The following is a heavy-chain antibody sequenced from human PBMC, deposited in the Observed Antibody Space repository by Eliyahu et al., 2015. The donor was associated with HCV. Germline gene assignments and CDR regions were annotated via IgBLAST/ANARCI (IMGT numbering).Heavy chain of an antibody. V-gene: IGHV1-3*01. D-gene: IGHD3-10*01. CDR1: GYTFTSYA. J-gene: IGHJ4*02. CDR2: INAGNGNS. CDR3: ARDPAGEDSDY. Sequence: QVQLVQSGAEVKKPGASVKVSCKASGYTFTSYAMHWVRQAPGQRLEWMGWINAGNGNSKYSQKLQGRVTITRDTSASTAYMELSSLRSEDTAVYYCARDPAGEDSDYWGQGTLVTVSS.